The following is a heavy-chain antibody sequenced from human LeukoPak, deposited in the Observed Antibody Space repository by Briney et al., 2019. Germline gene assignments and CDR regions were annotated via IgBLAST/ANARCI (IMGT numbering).Heavy chain of an antibody. J-gene: IGHJ4*02. CDR1: GFTFSSYW. CDR3: ARATVTTDSLCY. D-gene: IGHD4-17*01. V-gene: IGHV3-21*01. Sequence: GGSLRLSCAASGFTFSSYWMHWVRQAPGKGLEWVSSISSSSSYIYYADSVKGRFTISRDNAKNSLYLQMNSLRAEDTAVYYCARATVTTDSLCYWGQGTLVTVSS. CDR2: ISSSSSYI.